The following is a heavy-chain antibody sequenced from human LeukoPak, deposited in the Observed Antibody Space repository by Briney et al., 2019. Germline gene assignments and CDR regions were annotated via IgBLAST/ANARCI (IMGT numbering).Heavy chain of an antibody. CDR2: IYTSGST. CDR1: GGSISSGSYY. CDR3: ARVTGYVIEDYFDY. D-gene: IGHD3-22*01. V-gene: IGHV4-61*02. Sequence: SQTLSLTCSVSGGSISSGSYYWSWIRQPAGKGLEWIGRIYTSGSTKYNPSLKSRVTISVDTSKNQFSLKLSSVTAADTAMYYCARVTGYVIEDYFDYWGQGTLVTVSS. J-gene: IGHJ4*02.